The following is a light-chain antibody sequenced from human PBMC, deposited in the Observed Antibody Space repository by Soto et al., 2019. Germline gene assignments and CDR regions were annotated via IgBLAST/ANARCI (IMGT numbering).Light chain of an antibody. CDR2: DIS. CDR1: SSDVGGYNF. Sequence: QSALTQPASVSGSPGQSITISCTGTSSDVGGYNFVSWYQQPPGTAPKLMFYDISDRPSGVSNRFSGSKSGNTASLTISGLQAEDEADYYCSAYTTNIPVGVVFGGGTKLTVL. V-gene: IGLV2-14*01. J-gene: IGLJ2*01. CDR3: SAYTTNIPVGVV.